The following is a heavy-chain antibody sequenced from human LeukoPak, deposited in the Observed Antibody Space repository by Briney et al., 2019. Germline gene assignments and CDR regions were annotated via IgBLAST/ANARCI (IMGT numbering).Heavy chain of an antibody. Sequence: GGSLRLSCAASGFTFSSYGMHWVRQAPGKGLEWVAVISYDGSNKYYADSVKGRFTISRDNSKNTLYLQMNSLRAEDTAMYYCARDPYSGGYSAYYYYYMDVWGKGTTVTVSS. J-gene: IGHJ6*03. CDR3: ARDPYSGGYSAYYYYYMDV. D-gene: IGHD1-26*01. V-gene: IGHV3-30*03. CDR2: ISYDGSNK. CDR1: GFTFSSYG.